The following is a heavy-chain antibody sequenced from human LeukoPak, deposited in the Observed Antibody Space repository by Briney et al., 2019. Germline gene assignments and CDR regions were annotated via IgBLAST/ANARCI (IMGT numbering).Heavy chain of an antibody. CDR1: GGSISSSNW. J-gene: IGHJ4*02. CDR2: IYHSRST. D-gene: IGHD3-22*01. V-gene: IGHV4-4*02. CDR3: ARVVYDSSGYKFDY. Sequence: TSETLSLTCAVSGGSISSSNWWSWVRQSPGKGLEWIGEIYHSRSTNYNPSLKSRLIISVDKSKNQFSLKLSSVAAADTAVYYCARVVYDSSGYKFDYWGQGTLVTVSS.